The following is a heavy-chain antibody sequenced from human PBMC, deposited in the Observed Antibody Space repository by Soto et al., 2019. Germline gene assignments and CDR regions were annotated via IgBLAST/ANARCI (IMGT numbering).Heavy chain of an antibody. J-gene: IGHJ6*02. CDR3: ARGKGTLIIDRPDHYYGLDV. D-gene: IGHD6-6*01. V-gene: IGHV3-74*01. Sequence: GGSLRLSCVASGFTFSGFWMHWVRHSPGKGLEWVARTDSDGSSTGYGDSVQGRFTISRDNAKNTLYLEMSSLRGEDTAVYYCARGKGTLIIDRPDHYYGLDVWGQGTTVTVSS. CDR1: GFTFSGFW. CDR2: TDSDGSST.